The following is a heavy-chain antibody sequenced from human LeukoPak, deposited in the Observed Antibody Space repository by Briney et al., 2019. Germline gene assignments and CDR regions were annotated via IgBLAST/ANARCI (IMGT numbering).Heavy chain of an antibody. V-gene: IGHV4-39*02. Sequence: PSETLSLTCTVSGGSISSSSYYWGWIRQPPGTGLEWIGSIYYSGSTYYNPSLKSRVTISVDTSKNQFSLKLSSVTAADTAVYYCAREYYYDSSGYYQNWFDPWGQGTLVTVSS. D-gene: IGHD3-22*01. J-gene: IGHJ5*02. CDR3: AREYYYDSSGYYQNWFDP. CDR2: IYYSGST. CDR1: GGSISSSSYY.